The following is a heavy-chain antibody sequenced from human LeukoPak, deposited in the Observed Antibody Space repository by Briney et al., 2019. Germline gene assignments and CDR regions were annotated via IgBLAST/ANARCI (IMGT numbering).Heavy chain of an antibody. J-gene: IGHJ6*03. V-gene: IGHV4-38-2*02. D-gene: IGHD6-19*01. CDR3: ARVSGQFYFYYYMDV. CDR2: VFHSGNT. CDR1: GYSISSTYY. Sequence: PSETLSLTCTVSGYSISSTYYWGWIRQPPGKGLEWVGSVFHSGNTYYNPSLKSRVTISVDTSKNQFSLKLSSVTAADTAVYYCARVSGQFYFYYYMDVWGKGTTVTISS.